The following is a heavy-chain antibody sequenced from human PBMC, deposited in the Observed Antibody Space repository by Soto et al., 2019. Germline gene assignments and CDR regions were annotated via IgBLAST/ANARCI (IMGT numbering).Heavy chain of an antibody. CDR2: ISSSSSTI. CDR3: AREGSGYDSDYYYYYMDV. D-gene: IGHD5-12*01. J-gene: IGHJ6*03. Sequence: GGSLRLSCAASGFTFSSHSMSWVRQAPGKGLEWVSYISSSSSTIYYADSVKGRFTISRDNAKNSLYLQMNSLRAEDTAVYYCAREGSGYDSDYYYYYMDVWGKGTTVTVSS. V-gene: IGHV3-48*01. CDR1: GFTFSSHS.